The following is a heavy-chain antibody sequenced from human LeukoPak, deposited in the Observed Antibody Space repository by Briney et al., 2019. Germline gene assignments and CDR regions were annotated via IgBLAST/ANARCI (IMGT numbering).Heavy chain of an antibody. CDR1: GYTFTSYD. J-gene: IGHJ3*02. CDR3: ARGYSSSWLSAGREDAFDI. D-gene: IGHD6-13*01. CDR2: MNPNSGNT. V-gene: IGHV1-8*01. Sequence: GASVKVSCKASGYTFTSYDINWVRQATGQGLERMGWMNPNSGNTGYAQKFQGRVTMTRNTSISTAYMELSSLRSEDTAVYYCARGYSSSWLSAGREDAFDIWGQGTMVTVSS.